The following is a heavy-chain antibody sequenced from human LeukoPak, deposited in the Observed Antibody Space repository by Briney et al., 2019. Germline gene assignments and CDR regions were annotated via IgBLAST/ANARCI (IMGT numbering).Heavy chain of an antibody. J-gene: IGHJ4*02. D-gene: IGHD4-11*01. CDR3: ASPKEDSDYYFDY. CDR1: GGTFRNYA. V-gene: IGHV1-69*01. Sequence: SVKVSCKASGGTFRNYAISWVRQAPGQGLEWMGGIIPLFGRAEYAQRFQGRVTITADESASTAYLELSILRSEDTAVYYCASPKEDSDYYFDYWGQGTLVTVSS. CDR2: IIPLFGRA.